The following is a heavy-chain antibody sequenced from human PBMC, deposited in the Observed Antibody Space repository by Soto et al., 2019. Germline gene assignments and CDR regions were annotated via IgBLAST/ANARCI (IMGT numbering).Heavy chain of an antibody. CDR3: ARDRLNTGAPGDFQH. CDR2: IYSGGDT. J-gene: IGHJ1*01. Sequence: EVQLVESGGGLIQPGGSLRLSCAASGFTVSDNYITWVRQAPGKGLEWVSVIYSGGDTYYTDSVKGRFTISRDNSKNTVYLQMNSLRAEDTAVYYCARDRLNTGAPGDFQHWGQGTLVTVSS. V-gene: IGHV3-53*01. D-gene: IGHD1-1*01. CDR1: GFTVSDNY.